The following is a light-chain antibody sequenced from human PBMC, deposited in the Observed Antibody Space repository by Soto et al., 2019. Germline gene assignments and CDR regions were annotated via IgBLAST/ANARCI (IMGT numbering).Light chain of an antibody. J-gene: IGLJ2*01. CDR2: EVS. Sequence: QSALTQPASVSGSPGQSITISCTGTSSDVGGYNYVSWYQQHPGKAPKVMIYEVSNRPSGVSNRFSGSKSGNTASLTISGLQAEDEADYYCSSYTSSSRLVFGGGTKVTVL. V-gene: IGLV2-14*01. CDR1: SSDVGGYNY. CDR3: SSYTSSSRLV.